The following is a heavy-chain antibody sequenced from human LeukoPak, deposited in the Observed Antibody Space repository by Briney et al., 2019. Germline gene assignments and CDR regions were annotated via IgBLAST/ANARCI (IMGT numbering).Heavy chain of an antibody. D-gene: IGHD4-4*01. CDR1: GYTFTSYD. J-gene: IGHJ6*02. Sequence: VSVKVSCKASGYTFTSYDINWVRQATGQGLEWMGWMNPNSGNTGYAQKFQGRVTMTRNTSISTAYMELSSLRSEDTAVYYCARSTSYSNYVHYYYGMDVWGQGTTVTVSS. CDR3: ARSTSYSNYVHYYYGMDV. V-gene: IGHV1-8*01. CDR2: MNPNSGNT.